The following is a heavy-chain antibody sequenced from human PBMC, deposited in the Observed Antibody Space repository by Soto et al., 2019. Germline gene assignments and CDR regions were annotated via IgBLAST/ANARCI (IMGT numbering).Heavy chain of an antibody. CDR3: VRENWNYDYYYGMDV. J-gene: IGHJ6*02. CDR1: GYTFTSYG. D-gene: IGHD1-1*01. CDR2: ISAYNGNT. V-gene: IGHV1-18*04. Sequence: ASVKVSCKASGYTFTSYGISWVRQAPGQGLEWMGWISAYNGNTNYAQKLQGRVTMTTDTSTSTAYMELRSLRSDDTAVYYCVRENWNYDYYYGMDVWGQGTTVTVSS.